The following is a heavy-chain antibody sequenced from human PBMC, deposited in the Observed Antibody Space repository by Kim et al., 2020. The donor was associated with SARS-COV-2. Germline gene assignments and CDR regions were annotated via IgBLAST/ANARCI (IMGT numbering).Heavy chain of an antibody. J-gene: IGHJ4*02. Sequence: ASVKVSCKASGYSFTGYYMHWVRQAPGQGLEWMGRINPNSGDTNSAQKFQGRVTMTMDTSISTAYMELSRLISDDTAVYYCARERREIAAGGTFFDYWGQGTPVTVSS. D-gene: IGHD6-13*01. V-gene: IGHV1-2*06. CDR3: ARERREIAAGGTFFDY. CDR1: GYSFTGYY. CDR2: INPNSGDT.